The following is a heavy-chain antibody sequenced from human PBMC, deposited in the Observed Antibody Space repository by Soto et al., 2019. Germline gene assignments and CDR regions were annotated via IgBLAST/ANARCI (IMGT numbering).Heavy chain of an antibody. V-gene: IGHV1-69*13. CDR3: EAEMTFGKLSVV. D-gene: IGHD3-16*02. CDR1: GDTDTNYV. Sequence: SVKVSCKASGDTDTNYVISWVRQAPGRGLEWMGGIFPKFGTTYSAQKLQDRLTITADESTSTVYMQLSSLRLDDTAVYYCEAEMTFGKLSVVWGQGTTVTVSS. J-gene: IGHJ6*02. CDR2: IFPKFGTT.